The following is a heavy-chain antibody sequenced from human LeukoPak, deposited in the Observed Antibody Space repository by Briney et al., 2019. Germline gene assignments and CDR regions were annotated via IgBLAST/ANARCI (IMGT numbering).Heavy chain of an antibody. J-gene: IGHJ6*03. V-gene: IGHV3-30*01. D-gene: IGHD3-3*01. CDR1: GFTFSSYA. Sequence: GGSLRLSCAASGFTFSSYAMHWVRQAPGKGLEWVAVISYDGSNKYYADSVKGRFTISRDNSKNTLYLQMNSLRAEDTAVYCCARGGNDFWSGYYYYYYMDVWGKGTTVTVSS. CDR3: ARGGNDFWSGYYYYYYMDV. CDR2: ISYDGSNK.